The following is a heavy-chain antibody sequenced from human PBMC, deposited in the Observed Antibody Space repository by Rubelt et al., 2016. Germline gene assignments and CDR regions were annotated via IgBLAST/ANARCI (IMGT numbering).Heavy chain of an antibody. CDR1: GYTFSDYY. Sequence: QVQLVQSGPEVKNPGASVKVSCRASGYTFSDYYIHWLRQAPGQGLEWMGRINPESGGTTYARKFQGRVTVTSDTSIATVYMELSSLGSDDTAVYYCAAGRRLQDYGDSGWFDPWGQGTLVTVSS. V-gene: IGHV1-2*06. CDR2: INPESGGT. D-gene: IGHD4-17*01. CDR3: AAGRRLQDYGDSGWFDP. J-gene: IGHJ5*02.